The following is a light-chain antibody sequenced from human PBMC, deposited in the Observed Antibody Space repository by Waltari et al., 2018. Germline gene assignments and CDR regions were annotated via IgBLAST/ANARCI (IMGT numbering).Light chain of an antibody. CDR2: KDT. CDR1: ALAKQY. V-gene: IGLV3-25*03. CDR3: QSTDSSASVWV. Sequence: SNNLTQPPSVSVSPGQTARITCSGDALAKQYAYWYQQKPGQAPVLVIYKDTQRPSGIPERFSGSTSGTTGTLTITGVQAEDEADYYCQSTDSSASVWVFGGGAKLTV. J-gene: IGLJ3*02.